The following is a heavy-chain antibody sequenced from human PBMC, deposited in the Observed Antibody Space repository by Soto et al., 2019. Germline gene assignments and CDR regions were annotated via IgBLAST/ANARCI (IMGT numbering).Heavy chain of an antibody. CDR2: IIPIFGTA. Sequence: GASVNVSCKASGGTFSSYAISWVRQAPGQGLEWMGGIIPIFGTANYAQKFQGRVTITADESTSTAYMELSSLRSEDTAVYYCARYASPGYSSNADRDNAFDIWGQGTMVTVSS. CDR3: ARYASPGYSSNADRDNAFDI. J-gene: IGHJ3*02. D-gene: IGHD6-13*01. V-gene: IGHV1-69*13. CDR1: GGTFSSYA.